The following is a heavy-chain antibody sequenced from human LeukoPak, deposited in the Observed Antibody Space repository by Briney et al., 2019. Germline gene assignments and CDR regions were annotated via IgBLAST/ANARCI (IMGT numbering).Heavy chain of an antibody. CDR1: GGSFSGYY. D-gene: IGHD5-18*01. V-gene: IGHV4-34*01. CDR3: ARSPRYSYGTRHFDY. J-gene: IGHJ4*02. CDR2: INHSGST. Sequence: PSETLSLTCAVYGGSFSGYYWSWIRQPPGKGLEWIGEINHSGSTNYNPSPKSRVTISVDTPKNQFSLKLSSVTAADTAVYYCARSPRYSYGTRHFDYWGQGTLVTVSS.